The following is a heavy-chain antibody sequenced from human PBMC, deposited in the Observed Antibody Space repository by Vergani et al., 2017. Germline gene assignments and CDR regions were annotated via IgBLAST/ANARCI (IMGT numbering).Heavy chain of an antibody. CDR2: IKQDGSVK. Sequence: EVQLVESGGGLVQPGGSLRLSCAASGFTFSSYWMSWVRQAPGKGLEWVANIKQDGSVKYYVDSVKGRFTISRDNAKNSLYLQMNSLRAEDTAVYYCARGAMIGYYDSSGYLIPNYYYYYYGMDVWGQGTTVTVSS. V-gene: IGHV3-7*03. CDR3: ARGAMIGYYDSSGYLIPNYYYYYYGMDV. CDR1: GFTFSSYW. J-gene: IGHJ6*02. D-gene: IGHD3-22*01.